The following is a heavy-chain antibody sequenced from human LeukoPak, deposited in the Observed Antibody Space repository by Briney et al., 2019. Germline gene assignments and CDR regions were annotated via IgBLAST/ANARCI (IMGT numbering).Heavy chain of an antibody. CDR2: INPSGGST. CDR1: GYTFTSYG. D-gene: IGHD3-3*01. V-gene: IGHV1-46*01. J-gene: IGHJ4*02. Sequence: GASVKVSCKASGYTFTSYGISWVRQAPGQGLEWMGIINPSGGSTTYAQGFQGRVTMTRDTSTSTVYMELSSLRSEDTAVYYCARDAIENYDFWSGSYYYFDYWGQGTLVTVSS. CDR3: ARDAIENYDFWSGSYYYFDY.